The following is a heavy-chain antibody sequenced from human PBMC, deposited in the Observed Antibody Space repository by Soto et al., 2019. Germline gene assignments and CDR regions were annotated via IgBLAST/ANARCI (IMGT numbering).Heavy chain of an antibody. CDR1: GGSMNNYY. Sequence: SETLSLTCSVSGGSMNNYYWGWIRQTPEKGLEWIAYIYDSGKTNWNPSLRSRVTISVDTSRNQFSLKMTSMTAADTAVYYCARTVGGRLVSDYWSQGTLVTVSS. CDR3: ARTVGGRLVSDY. CDR2: IYDSGKT. D-gene: IGHD3-16*01. J-gene: IGHJ4*02. V-gene: IGHV4-59*01.